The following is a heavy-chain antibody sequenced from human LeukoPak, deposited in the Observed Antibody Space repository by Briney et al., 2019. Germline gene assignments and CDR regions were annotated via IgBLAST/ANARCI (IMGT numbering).Heavy chain of an antibody. CDR1: GYTFTSYD. Sequence: ASVKVSCKASGYTFTSYDINWVRQATGQGLEWMGWMNPNSGNTGYAQKFQGRVTMTRDTSTGTVYMELSSLRSEDTAVYYCASYYSSTWYFGVEYFQHWGQGTLVTVSS. D-gene: IGHD6-13*01. J-gene: IGHJ1*01. V-gene: IGHV1-8*01. CDR2: MNPNSGNT. CDR3: ASYYSSTWYFGVEYFQH.